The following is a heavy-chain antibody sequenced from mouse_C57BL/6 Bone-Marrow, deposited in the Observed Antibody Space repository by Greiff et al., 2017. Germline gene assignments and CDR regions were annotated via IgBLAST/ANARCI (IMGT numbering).Heavy chain of an antibody. CDR1: GYTFTSYW. D-gene: IGHD2-10*01. V-gene: IGHV1-64*01. CDR3: ARKGLLDWYFDV. J-gene: IGHJ1*03. Sequence: VQLQQPGAELVKPGASVKLSCKASGYTFTSYWMHWVKQRPGQGLEWIGMIHPNSGSTNYNEKFKSMATLTVDKSSSTAYMQLSSLTSEDSAVYYCARKGLLDWYFDVWGTGTTVTVSS. CDR2: IHPNSGST.